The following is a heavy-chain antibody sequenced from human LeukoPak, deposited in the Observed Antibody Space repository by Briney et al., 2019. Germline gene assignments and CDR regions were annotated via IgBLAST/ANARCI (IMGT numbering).Heavy chain of an antibody. V-gene: IGHV3-64*01. D-gene: IGHD6-19*01. J-gene: IGHJ1*01. CDR3: ARVSSGWYCY. CDR2: ISSNGGST. Sequence: PGGSLRLSCAASGFTFSNYGMHWVRQAPGKGLEYVSAISSNGGSTNYANSVKGRFTISRDNSKNTLYLQMDSLRTEDMAVYYCARVSSGWYCYWGRGTLVTVSS. CDR1: GFTFSNYG.